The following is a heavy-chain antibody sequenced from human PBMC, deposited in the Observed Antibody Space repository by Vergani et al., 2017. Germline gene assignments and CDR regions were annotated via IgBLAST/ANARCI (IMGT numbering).Heavy chain of an antibody. V-gene: IGHV1-69*04. CDR1: GGTFSSYA. J-gene: IGHJ4*02. CDR2: IIPILGIA. Sequence: QVQLVQSGAEVKKPGSSVKVSCKASGGTFSSYAISWVRQAPVQGLEWMGRIIPILGIANYAQKFQGRVTITADKATSTAYMELSSLRSEDTAVYYCARDPVGGDADYWGQGTLVTVSS. CDR3: ARDPVGGDADY. D-gene: IGHD4-17*01.